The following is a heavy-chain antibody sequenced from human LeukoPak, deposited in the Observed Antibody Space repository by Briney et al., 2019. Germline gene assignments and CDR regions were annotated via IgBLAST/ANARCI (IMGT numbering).Heavy chain of an antibody. CDR2: LSYDGSNK. D-gene: IGHD4-11*01. CDR3: AREVNDYSDYFAY. CDR1: GFTFSSYA. Sequence: PGGSLRLSCAASGFTFSSYAIHWVGQAPGKGLEWVAVLSYDGSNKYYVDSVKGRFTISRDNSENTLYLQMSSLGTEDTAVYYRAREVNDYSDYFAYWGQGTLVTVSS. J-gene: IGHJ4*02. V-gene: IGHV3-30*04.